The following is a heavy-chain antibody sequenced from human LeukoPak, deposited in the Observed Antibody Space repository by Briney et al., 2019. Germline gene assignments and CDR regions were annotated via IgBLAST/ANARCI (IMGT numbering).Heavy chain of an antibody. CDR2: IYYGGTT. D-gene: IGHD6-13*01. CDR3: ARGVYIAAAQYGY. J-gene: IGHJ4*02. Sequence: TXXLTXTXXGGSIXSYYWNWIRQPPGKGLEGIGYIYYGGTTNYNPSLKSRVTISVDTSKNQFSLKLSSVTAADTAVYYCARGVYIAAAQYGYWGQGTLVTVSS. V-gene: IGHV4-59*01. CDR1: GGSIXSYY.